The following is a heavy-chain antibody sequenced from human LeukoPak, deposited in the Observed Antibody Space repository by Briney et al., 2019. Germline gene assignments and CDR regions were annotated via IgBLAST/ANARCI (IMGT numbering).Heavy chain of an antibody. CDR1: GYRFNSYY. V-gene: IGHV1-18*01. D-gene: IGHD2-15*01. CDR3: ARVICSGDRCYPPSAVDI. J-gene: IGHJ3*02. CDR2: ISGYNGAT. Sequence: ATVKVSCKASGYRFNSYYVGWVRQAPGQGLEWMGWISGYNGATNYAQKLRDRITMTTDTSTTTAYMELRSLRSDDTAVYYCARVICSGDRCYPPSAVDIWGQGTMVTVSS.